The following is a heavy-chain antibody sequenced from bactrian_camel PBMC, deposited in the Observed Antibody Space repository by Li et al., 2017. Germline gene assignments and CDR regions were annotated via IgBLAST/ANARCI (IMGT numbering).Heavy chain of an antibody. J-gene: IGHJ6*01. CDR3: AASRTGGTWVGSDFEY. Sequence: DVQLVESGGGLVQPGGSLRLSCAASGFTFRSYAMSWVRQAPGKGLEWVSSINSGGDSTYYVDSMKGRFTIARDNAKNTLYLQMNSLETEDNAVYYCAASRTGGTWVGSDFEYWGRGTQVTVS. D-gene: IGHD5*01. CDR2: INSGGDST. V-gene: IGHV3S31*01. CDR1: GFTFRSYA.